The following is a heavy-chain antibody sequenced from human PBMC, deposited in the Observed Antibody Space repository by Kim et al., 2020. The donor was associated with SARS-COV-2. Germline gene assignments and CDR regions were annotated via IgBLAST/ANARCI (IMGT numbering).Heavy chain of an antibody. CDR3: ARDFSGWRSFDY. J-gene: IGHJ4*02. D-gene: IGHD6-19*01. Sequence: KYSQKFQGRVTITRDTSASTAYMELSSLRSEDTAVYYCARDFSGWRSFDYWGQGTLVTVSS. V-gene: IGHV1-3*01.